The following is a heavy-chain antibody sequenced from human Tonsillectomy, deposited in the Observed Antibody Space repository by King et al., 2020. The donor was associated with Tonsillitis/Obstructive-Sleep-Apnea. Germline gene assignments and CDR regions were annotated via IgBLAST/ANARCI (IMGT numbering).Heavy chain of an antibody. CDR1: GYTFNNYG. J-gene: IGHJ5*02. V-gene: IGHV1-18*01. D-gene: IGHD3-22*01. Sequence: VQLVESGGEVRKPGASVKVSCKASGYTFNNYGISWVRQAPGQGLEWMGWISAHNGNRNYAQKLQGRVTMTTDTSTTTAYMELRSLRSDDTAVYYCARAEGYYDSRAYWFDPWGQGTLVTVSS. CDR3: ARAEGYYDSRAYWFDP. CDR2: ISAHNGNR.